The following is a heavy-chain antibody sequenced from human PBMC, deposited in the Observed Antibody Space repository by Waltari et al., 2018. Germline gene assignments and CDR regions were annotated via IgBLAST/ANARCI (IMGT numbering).Heavy chain of an antibody. CDR2: SIGNI. J-gene: IGHJ3*02. CDR1: GQPVLGSD. CDR3: TRGGDYAYVWCSTTLPSDDFDI. V-gene: IGHV1-8*01. Sequence: HLVHSAAGVHRPRPSRALSCTWSGQPVLGSDVHWERQDTGQGPEWMGQSIGNIGYAQNFNGRVTMNRTASISAAYTKLSSLRTEAPAVDYCTRGGDYAYVWCSTTLPSDDFDIWGQGTMVTVSS. D-gene: IGHD3-16*01.